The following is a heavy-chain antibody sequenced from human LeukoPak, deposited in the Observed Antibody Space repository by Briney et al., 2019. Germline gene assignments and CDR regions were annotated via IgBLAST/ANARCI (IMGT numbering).Heavy chain of an antibody. CDR2: IHYSGNT. CDR1: GFTFSDYY. J-gene: IGHJ4*02. D-gene: IGHD3-10*01. V-gene: IGHV4-38-2*01. Sequence: PGGSLRLSCAASGFTFSDYYMSWIRQPPGKGLEWIGSIHYSGNTYYNPSLKSRVTVSVDTSKNQFSLNLNSVTAADTAIYYCARGDRFVGELDYWGQGTLVTVSS. CDR3: ARGDRFVGELDY.